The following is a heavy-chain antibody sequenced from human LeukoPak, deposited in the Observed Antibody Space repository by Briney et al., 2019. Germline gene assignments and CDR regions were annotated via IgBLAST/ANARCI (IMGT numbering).Heavy chain of an antibody. CDR3: AKDGYSSSWYDKNWFDP. CDR1: GFTFSSYA. J-gene: IGHJ5*02. Sequence: GGSLRLSCAASGFTFSSYAMSWVRQAPGKGLEWVSGISWNSGSIGYADSVKGRFTISRDNAKNSLYLQMNSLRAEDTALYYCAKDGYSSSWYDKNWFDPWGQGTLVTVSS. D-gene: IGHD6-13*01. CDR2: ISWNSGSI. V-gene: IGHV3-9*01.